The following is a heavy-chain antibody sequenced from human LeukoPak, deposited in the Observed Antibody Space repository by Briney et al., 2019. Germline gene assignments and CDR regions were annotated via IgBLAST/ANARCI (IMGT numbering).Heavy chain of an antibody. CDR2: IKSKTDGGTT. V-gene: IGHV3-15*01. CDR3: TTSIYYDSSCYYNRFD. CDR1: GFTFSNAW. J-gene: IGHJ4*02. D-gene: IGHD3-22*01. Sequence: GGSLRLSCAASGFTFSNAWMSWVRQAPGKGLEWVGHIKSKTDGGTTDYAAPVKGRFTISRDDSKNTLYLQMNSLKTEDTAVYYCTTSIYYDSSCYYNRFDWGQGTLVTVSS.